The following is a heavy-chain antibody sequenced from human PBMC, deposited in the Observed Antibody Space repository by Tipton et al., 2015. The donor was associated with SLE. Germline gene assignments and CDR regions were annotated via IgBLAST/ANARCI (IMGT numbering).Heavy chain of an antibody. Sequence: TLSLTCTVSGGSISSYYWSWIRQPPGKGLEWIGSVYYSGTAYYNPSLKSRVTISADMSKDNFSLKVNSVTAANMAVYYWAGSNRAGYFYYGMDVWGQGTTVTVSS. J-gene: IGHJ6*02. CDR1: GGSISSYY. CDR3: AGSNRAGYFYYGMDV. D-gene: IGHD1-14*01. V-gene: IGHV4-59*04. CDR2: VYYSGTA.